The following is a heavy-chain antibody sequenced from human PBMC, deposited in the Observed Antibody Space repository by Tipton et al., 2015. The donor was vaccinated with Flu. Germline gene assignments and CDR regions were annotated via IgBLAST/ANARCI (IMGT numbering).Heavy chain of an antibody. D-gene: IGHD1-26*01. CDR2: IKQDGSEK. CDR1: GFTFSSYW. CDR3: ARRGGSYSVTYYYYYMDV. V-gene: IGHV3-7*01. Sequence: FLRLSCAASGFTFSSYWMSWVRQAPGKGLEWVANIKQDGSEKYYVDSVKGRFTISRDNAKNSLYLQMNSLRAEDTAAYYCARRGGSYSVTYYYYYMDVWGKGTTVTVSS. J-gene: IGHJ6*03.